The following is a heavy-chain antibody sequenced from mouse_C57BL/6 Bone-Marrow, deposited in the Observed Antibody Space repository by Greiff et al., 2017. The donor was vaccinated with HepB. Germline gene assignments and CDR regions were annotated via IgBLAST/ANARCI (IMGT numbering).Heavy chain of an antibody. V-gene: IGHV5-6*01. CDR2: ISSGGSYT. CDR3: ARHSNWDWFAY. D-gene: IGHD4-1*01. CDR1: GFTFSSYG. Sequence: EVKVVESGGDLVKPGGSLKLSCAASGFTFSSYGMSWVRQTPDKRLEWVATISSGGSYTYYPDSVKGRFTISRDNAKNTLYLQMSSLKSEDTAMYYCARHSNWDWFAYWGQGTLVTVSA. J-gene: IGHJ3*01.